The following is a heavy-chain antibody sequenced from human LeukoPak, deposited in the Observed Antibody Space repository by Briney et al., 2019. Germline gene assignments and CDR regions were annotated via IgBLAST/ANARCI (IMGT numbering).Heavy chain of an antibody. J-gene: IGHJ4*02. CDR2: VSAGHHA. D-gene: IGHD5-18*01. CDR3: VREARGYHYTYFDY. Sequence: GGSLRLSCTVSGFTLGGHDMHWVRQTTGDGLKWVAAVSAGHHAFYAGSVKGRFTVSREDAKNSLYLQMNSLRAGDTAVYYCVREARGYHYTYFDYWGQGSLVTVSS. CDR1: GFTLGGHD. V-gene: IGHV3-13*01.